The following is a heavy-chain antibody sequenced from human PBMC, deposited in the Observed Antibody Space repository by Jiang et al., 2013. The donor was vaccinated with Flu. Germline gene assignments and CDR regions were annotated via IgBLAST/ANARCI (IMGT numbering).Heavy chain of an antibody. J-gene: IGHJ4*02. Sequence: PGLVKPSETLSLTCTVSGGSISSYYWSWIRQPPGKGLEWIGYIYYSENINYNPSLKSRVTISVDTSKKQFSLKLNSMTAADTAVYYCARGGLVINYWGQGTLVTVSS. V-gene: IGHV4-59*01. CDR2: IYYSENI. D-gene: IGHD3/OR15-3a*01. CDR3: ARGGLVINY. CDR1: GGSISSYY.